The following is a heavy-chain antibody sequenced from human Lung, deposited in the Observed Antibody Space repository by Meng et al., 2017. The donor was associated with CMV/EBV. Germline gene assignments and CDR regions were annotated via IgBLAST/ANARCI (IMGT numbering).Heavy chain of an antibody. CDR2: IYYTGST. D-gene: IGHD2-15*01. CDR1: GGSISSGDYY. Sequence: VQLPESGPCLVTPSPTLSLPCTVSGGSISSGDYYWSWIRQPPGKGLEWIGYIYYTGSTYYNPSLKSRVIISVDTSKNQFSLKLNSVTAADTAVYYCARVGGCSGGGCYHRLFDYWGQGTLVTVSS. CDR3: ARVGGCSGGGCYHRLFDY. V-gene: IGHV4-30-4*01. J-gene: IGHJ4*02.